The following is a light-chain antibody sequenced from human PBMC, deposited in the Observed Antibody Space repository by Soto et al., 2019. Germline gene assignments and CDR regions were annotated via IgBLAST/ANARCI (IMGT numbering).Light chain of an antibody. CDR3: ATWDDSLSGPV. CDR1: TSNIGSSS. Sequence: QSVLRQPPSASGTPGQSVTISCSGSTSNIGSSSVYWYQQLPGTAPKVFIYENNRRPSGVPDRFSGSKSGTSASLAISGLRSEDEADYCATWDDSLSGPVFGGGTKLTVL. CDR2: ENN. J-gene: IGLJ2*01. V-gene: IGLV1-47*01.